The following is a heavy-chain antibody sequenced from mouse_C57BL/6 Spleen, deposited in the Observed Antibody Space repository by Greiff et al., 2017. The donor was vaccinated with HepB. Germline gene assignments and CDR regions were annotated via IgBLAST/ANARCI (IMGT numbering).Heavy chain of an antibody. CDR1: GYTFTSYW. D-gene: IGHD1-1*01. CDR2: IHPNSGST. CDR3: ARSEGYGSYYFDY. Sequence: QVQLQQPGAELVKPGASVKLSCKASGYTFTSYWMHWVKQRPGQGLEWIGMIHPNSGSTNYNEKFKSKATLTVDKSSSTAYMQLSSLTSEDSAVYYCARSEGYGSYYFDYWGQGTTLTVSS. V-gene: IGHV1-64*01. J-gene: IGHJ2*01.